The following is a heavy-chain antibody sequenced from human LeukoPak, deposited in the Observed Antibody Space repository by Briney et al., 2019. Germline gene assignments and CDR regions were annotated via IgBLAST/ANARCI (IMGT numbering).Heavy chain of an antibody. J-gene: IGHJ4*02. Sequence: SETLSLTCTVSRGSISSSSYYWGWIRQAPGKGLEWVGSISYSGNTYYSPSLKSRLTMSVDTSMNQFSLKLRSVTAADTAVYCCARHCKRGYCSGASCYRLWGQGTLVAVSA. CDR2: ISYSGNT. V-gene: IGHV4-39*01. CDR3: ARHCKRGYCSGASCYRL. D-gene: IGHD2-15*01. CDR1: RGSISSSSYY.